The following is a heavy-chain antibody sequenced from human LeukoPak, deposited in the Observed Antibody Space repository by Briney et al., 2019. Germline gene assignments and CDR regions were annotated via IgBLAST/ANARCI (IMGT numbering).Heavy chain of an antibody. V-gene: IGHV4-59*01. D-gene: IGHD3-9*01. CDR1: GGSISIYY. Sequence: SETLSLTCSVSGGSISIYYWTWIRQIPGKGLEWIGYIYYTGTTNYNPLFESRTTISVDTSKNQFSLKLTSVTAADTAVYFCARGEDFERYYLAYWGQGTLVTVSS. J-gene: IGHJ4*02. CDR3: ARGEDFERYYLAY. CDR2: IYYTGTT.